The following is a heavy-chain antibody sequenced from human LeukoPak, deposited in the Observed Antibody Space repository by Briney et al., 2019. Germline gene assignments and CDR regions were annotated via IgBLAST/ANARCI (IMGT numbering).Heavy chain of an antibody. CDR3: ARAGVVAATPGSWFDP. Sequence: SETLSLTCAVSGGSISSGGYSWSWIRQPPGKGLEWIGYIYHSGSTYYNPFLKSRVTISVDRSKNQFSLKLSSVTAADTAVYYCARAGVVAATPGSWFDPWGQGTLVTVSS. CDR2: IYHSGST. D-gene: IGHD2-15*01. CDR1: GGSISSGGYS. J-gene: IGHJ5*02. V-gene: IGHV4-30-2*01.